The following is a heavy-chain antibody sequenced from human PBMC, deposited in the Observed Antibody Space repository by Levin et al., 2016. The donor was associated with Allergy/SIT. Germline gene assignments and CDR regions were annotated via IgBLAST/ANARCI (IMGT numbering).Heavy chain of an antibody. D-gene: IGHD5-18*01. CDR2: ISYHGSNK. CDR3: AKDRDTLGYYFDY. V-gene: IGHV3-30*18. Sequence: WIRQPPGKGLEWVAVISYHGSNKYYADSVKGRFTVSRDNSKNTLYLQMNSLRSEDTAVYYCAKDRDTLGYYFDYWGQGTLVTVSS. J-gene: IGHJ4*02.